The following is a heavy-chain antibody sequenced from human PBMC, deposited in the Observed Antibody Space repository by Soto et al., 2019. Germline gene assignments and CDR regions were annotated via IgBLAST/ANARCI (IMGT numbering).Heavy chain of an antibody. D-gene: IGHD2-15*01. CDR1: GFIFSSYA. V-gene: IGHV3-30-3*01. Sequence: QVQLVESGGGVVQPGRSLRLSCAASGFIFSSYAMHWVRQAPGKGLEWVAVISYDGSNKYYADSVKGRFTISRDNSKNTLYLQMNSLRAEDTAVYYCASSGGRLDYWGQGTLVTVSS. CDR2: ISYDGSNK. J-gene: IGHJ4*02. CDR3: ASSGGRLDY.